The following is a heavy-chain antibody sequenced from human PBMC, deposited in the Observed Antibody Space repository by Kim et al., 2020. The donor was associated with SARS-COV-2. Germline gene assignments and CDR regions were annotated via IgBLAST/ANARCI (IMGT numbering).Heavy chain of an antibody. J-gene: IGHJ4*02. CDR2: ISYDGSNK. CDR1: GFTFSSYA. CDR3: AKVQYSMVRGGGADY. Sequence: GGSLRLSCAASGFTFSSYAMHWVRQAPGKGLEWVAVISYDGSNKYYADSVKGRFTISRDNSKNTLYLQMNSLRAEDTAVYYCAKVQYSMVRGGGADYWGQGTLVTVSS. V-gene: IGHV3-30*04. D-gene: IGHD3-10*01.